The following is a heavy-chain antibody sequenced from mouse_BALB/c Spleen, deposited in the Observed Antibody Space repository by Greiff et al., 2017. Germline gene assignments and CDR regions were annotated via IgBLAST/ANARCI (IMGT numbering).Heavy chain of an antibody. J-gene: IGHJ2*01. Sequence: QVQLQQPGAELVKPGASVNLSCKASGYTFTSYWMHWVKQRPGQGLEWIGEIDPSDSYTNYNQKFKGKATLTVDKSSSTAYMQLSSLTSEDSAVYYCARSYYYGTPGYWGQGTTLTVSS. D-gene: IGHD1-1*01. CDR2: IDPSDSYT. V-gene: IGHV1-69*02. CDR3: ARSYYYGTPGY. CDR1: GYTFTSYW.